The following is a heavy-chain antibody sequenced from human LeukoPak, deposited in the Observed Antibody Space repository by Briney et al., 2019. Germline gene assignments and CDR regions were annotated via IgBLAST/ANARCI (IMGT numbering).Heavy chain of an antibody. Sequence: SETPSLTCSVSGGSISSGGYYWSWIRQHPGKGLEWIGYIYYSGSTYYNPSLKSRVTISVDTSKNQFSLKLSSVTAADTAVYYCARAYSSSWYSDLHPVDYWGQGTLVTVSS. CDR3: ARAYSSSWYSDLHPVDY. CDR2: IYYSGST. V-gene: IGHV4-31*03. CDR1: GGSISSGGYY. D-gene: IGHD6-13*01. J-gene: IGHJ4*02.